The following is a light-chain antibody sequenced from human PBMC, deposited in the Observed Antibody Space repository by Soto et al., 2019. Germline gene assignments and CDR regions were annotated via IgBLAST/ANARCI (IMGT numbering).Light chain of an antibody. CDR2: EVT. CDR3: GSYSCSSNHVL. V-gene: IGLV2-14*01. J-gene: IGLJ2*01. CDR1: GSDVGTYDY. Sequence: QSVLSQPASVSGSPGQSITISCTGTGSDVGTYDYVSWYQQHPGKAPKLMISEVTNRPSGVSNRFSGSKSGNTASLTISGLQAGDEADYYCGSYSCSSNHVLFGGGTQLTVL.